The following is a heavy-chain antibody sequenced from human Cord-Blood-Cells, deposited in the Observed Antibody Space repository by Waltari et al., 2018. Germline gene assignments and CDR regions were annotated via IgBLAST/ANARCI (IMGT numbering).Heavy chain of an antibody. CDR1: GYSISSGYY. Sequence: QVQLQESGPGLVKPSETLSLTCTVSGYSISSGYYWGWIRQPPGKGLEWIGSIYHRGRPYYNPSLKRRVTISVDTSKNQFALKLSSVTAADTAVYYCARGVVVVPAAMYNWFDPWGQGTLVTVSS. J-gene: IGHJ5*02. CDR3: ARGVVVVPAAMYNWFDP. CDR2: IYHRGRP. D-gene: IGHD2-2*01. V-gene: IGHV4-38-2*02.